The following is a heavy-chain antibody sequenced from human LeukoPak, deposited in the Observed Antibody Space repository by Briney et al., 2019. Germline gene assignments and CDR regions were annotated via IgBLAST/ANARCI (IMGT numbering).Heavy chain of an antibody. CDR1: GFTFSSYS. D-gene: IGHD3-3*01. J-gene: IGHJ4*02. CDR2: ISGSGGST. CDR3: AKDTMSGDFYDY. Sequence: GGSLRLSCAASGFTFSSYSMNWVRQAPGKGLEWVSAISGSGGSTYYADSVKGRFTISRDNSKNTLYLQMNSLRAEDTAVYFCAKDTMSGDFYDYWGQGTLVTVSS. V-gene: IGHV3-23*01.